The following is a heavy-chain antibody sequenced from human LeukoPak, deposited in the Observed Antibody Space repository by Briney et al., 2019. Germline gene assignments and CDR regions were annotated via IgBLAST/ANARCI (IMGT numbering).Heavy chain of an antibody. CDR3: ARVRGGTGGYYSLDY. J-gene: IGHJ4*02. D-gene: IGHD2-8*02. CDR2: MYYSGRS. Sequence: SKTLSLTCTVSGGSISGYYWSWIRQPPGKGLEWIGYMYYSGRSNYNPSLKSRGTISVDTSKNQFSLKLSSVTAADTAVYYCARVRGGTGGYYSLDYWGQGTLVTVSS. CDR1: GGSISGYY. V-gene: IGHV4-59*01.